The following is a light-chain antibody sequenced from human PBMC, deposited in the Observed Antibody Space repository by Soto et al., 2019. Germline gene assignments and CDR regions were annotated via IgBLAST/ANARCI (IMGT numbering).Light chain of an antibody. J-gene: IGKJ2*01. Sequence: EIVLTQSPGTLSLSPGEGSTLSCRSSQTVTSSYLAWYQQKPGQAPRLLIYHASSRATGIPDRFSGSGSGTDFTLTISRLEPADLAVYYCQQYSRSPKTFGQGTKVDI. CDR2: HAS. CDR3: QQYSRSPKT. CDR1: QTVTSSY. V-gene: IGKV3-20*01.